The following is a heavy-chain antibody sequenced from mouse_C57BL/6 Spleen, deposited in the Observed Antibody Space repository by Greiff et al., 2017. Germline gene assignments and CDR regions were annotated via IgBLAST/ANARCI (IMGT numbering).Heavy chain of an antibody. J-gene: IGHJ2*01. CDR2: ISDGGSYT. Sequence: DVMLVESGGGLVKPGGSLKLSCAASGFTFSSYAMSWVRQTPEKRLEWVATISDGGSYTYYPDNVKGRFTISRDNAKNNLYLQMSHLKSEDTAMYYCARDGTLYYFDYWGQGTTLTVSS. CDR3: ARDGTLYYFDY. CDR1: GFTFSSYA. V-gene: IGHV5-4*01. D-gene: IGHD4-1*01.